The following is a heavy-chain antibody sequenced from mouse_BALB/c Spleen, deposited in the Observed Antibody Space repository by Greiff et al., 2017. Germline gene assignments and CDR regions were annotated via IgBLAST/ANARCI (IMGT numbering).Heavy chain of an antibody. V-gene: IGHV3-2*02. Sequence: ESGPGLVKPSQSLSITCTVTGYSITSDYAWNWIRQFPGNKLEWMGYISYSGSTSYNPSLKSRISITRDTSKNQFFLQLNSVTTEDTATYYCAGVLYAYWGQGTSVTVSS. J-gene: IGHJ4*01. CDR2: ISYSGST. D-gene: IGHD2-3*01. CDR1: GYSITSDYA. CDR3: AGVLYAY.